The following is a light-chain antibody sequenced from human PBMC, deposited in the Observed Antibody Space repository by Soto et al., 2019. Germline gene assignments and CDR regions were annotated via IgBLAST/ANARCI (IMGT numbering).Light chain of an antibody. Sequence: EIVLTQSPATLSLSPGERATLSCRASQSVSSYLAWYQQKPGQAPRLFIYDASNRATGIPARFSGSGSGTDFTLTISSLEPEDFAVYYCQQRSNWPPIT. J-gene: IGKJ5*01. CDR1: QSVSSY. V-gene: IGKV3-11*01. CDR3: QQRSNWPPIT. CDR2: DAS.